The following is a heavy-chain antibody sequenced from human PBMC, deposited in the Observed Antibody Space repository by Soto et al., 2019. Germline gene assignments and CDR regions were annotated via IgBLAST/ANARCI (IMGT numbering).Heavy chain of an antibody. CDR1: GFTFDDYA. Sequence: GGSLRLSCAASGFTFDDYAMHWVRQAPGKSLEWVSGISWNSGSIGYADSVKGRFTISRDNAKNSLYLQMNSLRAEDTALYYCAKAPYYYYYMDVWGKGTTVTVSS. CDR2: ISWNSGSI. V-gene: IGHV3-9*01. J-gene: IGHJ6*03. CDR3: AKAPYYYYYMDV.